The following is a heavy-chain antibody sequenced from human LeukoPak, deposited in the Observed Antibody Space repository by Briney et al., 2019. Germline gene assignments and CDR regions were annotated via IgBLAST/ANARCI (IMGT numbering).Heavy chain of an antibody. CDR1: GYTLTELS. J-gene: IGHJ6*02. CDR2: FDPEDGET. V-gene: IGHV1-24*01. Sequence: SVQVSCKVSGYTLTELSMHWVRQAPGKGLEWMGGFDPEDGETIYAQKFQGRVTMTEDTSTDTAYMGLSSLRSEDTAVYYCATNQGYSYGWGYYYYYGMDVWGQGTTVTVSS. CDR3: ATNQGYSYGWGYYYYYGMDV. D-gene: IGHD5-18*01.